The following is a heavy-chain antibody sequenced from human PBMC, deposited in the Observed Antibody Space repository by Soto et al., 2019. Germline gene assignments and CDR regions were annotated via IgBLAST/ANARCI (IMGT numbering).Heavy chain of an antibody. CDR1: GFTFSSYS. CDR3: ARDPAPSGWYDY. V-gene: IGHV3-21*01. J-gene: IGHJ4*02. D-gene: IGHD6-19*01. CDR2: ISSSSSYI. Sequence: GGSLRLSCAASGFTFSSYSMNWVRQAPGKGLEWVSSISSSSSYIYYADSVKGRFTIFKDNGKNTLYLQMNSLRAEDTAVYYCARDPAPSGWYDYWGQGTLVTVSS.